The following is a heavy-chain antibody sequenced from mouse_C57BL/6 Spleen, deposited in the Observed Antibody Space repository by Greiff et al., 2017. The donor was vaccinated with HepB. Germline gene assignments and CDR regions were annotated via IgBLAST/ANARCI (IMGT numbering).Heavy chain of an antibody. CDR1: GYTFTSYG. J-gene: IGHJ4*01. CDR3: ARSLDY. V-gene: IGHV1-81*01. CDR2: IYPRSGNT. Sequence: VKLQQSGAELARPGASVKLSCKASGYTFTSYGISWVKQRTGQGLEWIGEIYPRSGNTYYNEKFKGKATLTADKSSSTAYMELRSLTSGDSAVYFCARSLDYWGQGTSVTVSS. D-gene: IGHD6-2*01.